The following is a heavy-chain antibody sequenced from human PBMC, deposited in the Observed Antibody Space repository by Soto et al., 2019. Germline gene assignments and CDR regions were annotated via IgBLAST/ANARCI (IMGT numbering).Heavy chain of an antibody. D-gene: IGHD3-22*01. CDR3: ARGYYYDRSGYYVGAFDI. V-gene: IGHV1-69*13. CDR1: GGTFSGYA. Sequence: SVKLAWKASGGTFSGYAISWVRQAPGQGLEWMGGIIPIFGTANYAQKLKGRVTMTADESKSTAYMELRSLRSEDTAVYYCARGYYYDRSGYYVGAFDIWGQGTMVTVSS. J-gene: IGHJ3*02. CDR2: IIPIFGTA.